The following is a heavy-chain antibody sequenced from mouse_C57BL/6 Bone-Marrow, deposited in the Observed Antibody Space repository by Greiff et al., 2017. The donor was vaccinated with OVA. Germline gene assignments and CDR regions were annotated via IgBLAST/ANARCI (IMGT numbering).Heavy chain of an antibody. Sequence: QVQLQQSGAELVKPGASVKLSCKASGYTFTSYWMQWVKQRPGQGLEWIGEIDPSDSYTNYNQKFKGKATLTVDTSSSTAYLQLSSRTSDDAAVYYCARGGWYFDYWGQGTTLTVSS. J-gene: IGHJ2*01. D-gene: IGHD1-1*02. CDR2: IDPSDSYT. CDR3: ARGGWYFDY. V-gene: IGHV1-50*01. CDR1: GYTFTSYW.